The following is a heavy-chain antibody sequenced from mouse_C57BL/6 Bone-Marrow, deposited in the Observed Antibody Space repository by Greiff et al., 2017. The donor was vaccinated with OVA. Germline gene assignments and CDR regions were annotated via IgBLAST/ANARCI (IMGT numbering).Heavy chain of an antibody. Sequence: QVQLKQSGAELVRPGASVTLSCKASGYTFTDYEMHWVKQTPVHGLEWIGAIDPETGGTAYNQKFKGKAILTADKSSSTAYMELRSLTSEDSADYYCTRIGYGYYYAMDYWGQGTSVTVSS. V-gene: IGHV1-15*01. CDR3: TRIGYGYYYAMDY. D-gene: IGHD2-2*01. CDR2: IDPETGGT. J-gene: IGHJ4*01. CDR1: GYTFTDYE.